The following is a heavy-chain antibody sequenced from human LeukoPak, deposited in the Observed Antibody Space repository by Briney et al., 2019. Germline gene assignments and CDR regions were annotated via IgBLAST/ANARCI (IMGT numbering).Heavy chain of an antibody. CDR3: ARQSARGGVIVNFDY. CDR2: IYHSGST. J-gene: IGHJ4*02. Sequence: PSETLSLTRAVYGGSFSGYYWSWIRQPPGKGLEWIGSIYHSGSTYYNPSLKGRVTISVDTSKNQFSLKLSSVTAADTAVYYCARQSARGGVIVNFDYWGQGTLVTVSS. V-gene: IGHV4-34*01. D-gene: IGHD3-16*02. CDR1: GGSFSGYY.